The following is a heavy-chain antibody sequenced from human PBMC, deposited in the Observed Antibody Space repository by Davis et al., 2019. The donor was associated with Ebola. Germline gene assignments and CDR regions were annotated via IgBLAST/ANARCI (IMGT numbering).Heavy chain of an antibody. J-gene: IGHJ6*04. CDR1: GYTFTSYY. Sequence: ASVKVSCKASGYTFTSYYMHWVRQGPGKGLEWMGSLDPEDGETIHAQKFQGRLTMTEDTSTDTAYMELSSLRFEDSAVYYCARVRPLAAAGMDVWGKGTTVTVSS. V-gene: IGHV1-24*01. CDR2: LDPEDGET. D-gene: IGHD6-13*01. CDR3: ARVRPLAAAGMDV.